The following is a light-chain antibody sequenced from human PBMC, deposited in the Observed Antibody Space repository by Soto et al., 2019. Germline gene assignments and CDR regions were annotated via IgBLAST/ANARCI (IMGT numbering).Light chain of an antibody. Sequence: QSALTQPASVSGSPGQSITISCTGTSSVVGGYNYVSWYQQHPGKAPKLMIYEVSNRPSGISNRFSGSKSGNTASLTISGLQAEDEADYYCNSYTSSSTRVFGTGTKVTVL. CDR2: EVS. J-gene: IGLJ1*01. CDR3: NSYTSSSTRV. V-gene: IGLV2-14*01. CDR1: SSVVGGYNY.